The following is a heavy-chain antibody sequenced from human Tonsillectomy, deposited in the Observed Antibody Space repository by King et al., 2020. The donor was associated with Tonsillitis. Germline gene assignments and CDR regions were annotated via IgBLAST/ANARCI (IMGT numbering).Heavy chain of an antibody. V-gene: IGHV5-51*03. J-gene: IGHJ4*02. Sequence: VQLVESGAEVKKPGESLKISCQGSGYTFTNYWIGWVRQLPGKGLEWMGIIYPDDSDTRYSPSFQGQVTISADKSIKTACLQWSSLTASDTAIYYCARGDRHPGHFDFWGQGTLVTVSS. CDR1: GYTFTNYW. CDR2: IYPDDSDT. CDR3: ARGDRHPGHFDF.